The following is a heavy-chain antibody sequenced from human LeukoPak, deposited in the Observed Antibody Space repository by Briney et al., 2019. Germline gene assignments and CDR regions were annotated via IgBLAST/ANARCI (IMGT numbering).Heavy chain of an antibody. CDR1: GFTFSSYG. CDR2: ISYDGSNK. Sequence: GGSQRLSCAASGFTFSSYGMHWVRQAPGKGLEWVAVISYDGSNKYYADSVKGRFTISRDNAKNTLYLQMNSLRAEDTAVYYCARDSHYTYYYGSGSYLIDPWGQGTLVTVSS. J-gene: IGHJ5*02. D-gene: IGHD3-10*01. V-gene: IGHV3-30*03. CDR3: ARDSHYTYYYGSGSYLIDP.